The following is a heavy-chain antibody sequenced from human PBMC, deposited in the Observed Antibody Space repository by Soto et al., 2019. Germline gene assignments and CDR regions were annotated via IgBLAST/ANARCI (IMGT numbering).Heavy chain of an antibody. CDR2: INHSGST. J-gene: IGHJ6*03. CDR3: ARAPIVVVPAATDYYYYYMAV. D-gene: IGHD2-2*01. V-gene: IGHV4-34*01. CDR1: GGSFSGYY. Sequence: SETLSLTCAVYGGSFSGYYWSWIRQPPGKGLEWIGEINHSGSTNYNPSLKSRVTISVDTSKNQFSLKLSSVTAADTAVYYCARAPIVVVPAATDYYYYYMAVWGKGTTVTVSS.